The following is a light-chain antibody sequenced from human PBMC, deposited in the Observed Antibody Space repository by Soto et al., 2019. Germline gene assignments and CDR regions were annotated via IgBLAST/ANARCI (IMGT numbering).Light chain of an antibody. V-gene: IGLV2-14*01. Sequence: QSALTQPASVSGSRGQSITISCTGTSSDVGGYNYVSWYQQHPVKAPKLMIYDVTNRPSGVSDRFSGSKSGNTASLTISGLQAEDEADYYCSSYTSSCTPYVFGTGTKVTVL. CDR3: SSYTSSCTPYV. J-gene: IGLJ1*01. CDR2: DVT. CDR1: SSDVGGYNY.